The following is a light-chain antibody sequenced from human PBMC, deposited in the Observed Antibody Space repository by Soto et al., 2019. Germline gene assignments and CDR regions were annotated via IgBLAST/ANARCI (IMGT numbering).Light chain of an antibody. Sequence: DIQMTQSPSSLSASVGDTVAITCRASQTITFYLNWYQQEPGKPPKPRIYGANTLQGGVPSRFSAGGSETDFTLTINNLQPEDFATYYCQQTYTPPFTFGQGTKLQTK. CDR3: QQTYTPPFT. CDR1: QTITFY. CDR2: GAN. V-gene: IGKV1-39*01. J-gene: IGKJ2*01.